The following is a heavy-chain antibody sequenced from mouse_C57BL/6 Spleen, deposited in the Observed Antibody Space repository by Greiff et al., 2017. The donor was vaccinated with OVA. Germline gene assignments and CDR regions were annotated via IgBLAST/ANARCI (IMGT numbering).Heavy chain of an antibody. CDR2: INPSSGYT. CDR3: ARQEEYYGSSYWFAY. Sequence: VKLQESGAELARPGASVKMSCKASGYTFTSYTMHWVKQRPGQGLEWIGYINPSSGYTKYNQKFKDKATLTADKSSSTAYMQLSSLTSEDSAVYYCARQEEYYGSSYWFAYWGQGTLVTVSA. J-gene: IGHJ3*01. V-gene: IGHV1-4*01. CDR1: GYTFTSYT. D-gene: IGHD1-1*01.